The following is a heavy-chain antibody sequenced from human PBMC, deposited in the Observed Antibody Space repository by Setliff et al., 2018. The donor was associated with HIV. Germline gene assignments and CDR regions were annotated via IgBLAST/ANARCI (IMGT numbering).Heavy chain of an antibody. V-gene: IGHV5-51*01. Sequence: GESLKISCKGSGYSFTNYRIGWVRQMPGKGLEWMGFIYPGDSDTRYSPSFQGQVTISADKSISTAYLQWSSLKASDTAMYYCARRPNGYISSGYVSWHFDLWGRGTLVTVSS. CDR3: ARRPNGYISSGYVSWHFDL. CDR2: IYPGDSDT. J-gene: IGHJ2*01. CDR1: GYSFTNYR. D-gene: IGHD3-22*01.